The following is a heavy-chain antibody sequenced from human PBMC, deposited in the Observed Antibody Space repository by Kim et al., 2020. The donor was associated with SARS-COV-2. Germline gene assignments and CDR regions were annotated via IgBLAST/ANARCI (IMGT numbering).Heavy chain of an antibody. V-gene: IGHV3-74*01. CDR3: ARKGDGRIPARGLDFDS. D-gene: IGHD2-2*01. Sequence: VRGRFTIAKDNAKNSVYLQMNSLRVDDTAVYYCARKGDGRIPARGLDFDSWGQGTLVTVSS. J-gene: IGHJ4*02.